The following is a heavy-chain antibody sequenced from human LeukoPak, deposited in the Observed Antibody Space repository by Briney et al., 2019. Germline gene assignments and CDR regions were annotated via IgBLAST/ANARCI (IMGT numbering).Heavy chain of an antibody. CDR1: GYTFTSYG. J-gene: IGHJ3*02. CDR3: ARFGLGKHIEVAGIPFDI. D-gene: IGHD6-19*01. Sequence: GASVKVSCKASGYTFTSYGVSWVRQAPGQGLEWMGWISAYNGNTKYAQKLQGRVTMTTDTSTSTAYMELRSLRSDDTALYYCARFGLGKHIEVAGIPFDIWGQGTMVTVSS. CDR2: ISAYNGNT. V-gene: IGHV1-18*01.